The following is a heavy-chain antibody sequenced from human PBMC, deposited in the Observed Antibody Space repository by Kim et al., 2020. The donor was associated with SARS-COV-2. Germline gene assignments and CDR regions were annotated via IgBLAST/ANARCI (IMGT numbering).Heavy chain of an antibody. J-gene: IGHJ1*01. CDR1: GGSFSGYY. D-gene: IGHD2-15*01. CDR3: ASFTLGYCSGGSCYPRYFQH. Sequence: SETLSLTCAVYGGSFSGYYWSWIRQPPGKGLEWIGEINHSGSTNYNPSLKSRVTISVDTSKNQFSLKLSSVTAADTAVYYCASFTLGYCSGGSCYPRYFQHWGQGTLVTVSS. V-gene: IGHV4-34*01. CDR2: INHSGST.